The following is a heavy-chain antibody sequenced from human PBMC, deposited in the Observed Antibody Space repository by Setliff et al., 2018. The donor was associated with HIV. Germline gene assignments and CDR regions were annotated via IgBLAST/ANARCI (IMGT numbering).Heavy chain of an antibody. V-gene: IGHV5-51*01. CDR3: ARRNDYYYYMDV. CDR1: GYKFTTYW. J-gene: IGHJ6*03. CDR2: IYPDDSYT. Sequence: GESLKISCKGSGYKFTTYWIAWVRQMPGKGLEWMGLIYPDDSYTTYGPAFEGHVTFSADKSNSTAYLQWSSLKASDTAMYYCARRNDYYYYMDVWGAGTTVTVSS.